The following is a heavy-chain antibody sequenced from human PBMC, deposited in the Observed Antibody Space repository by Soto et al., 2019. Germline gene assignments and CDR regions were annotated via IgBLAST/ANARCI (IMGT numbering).Heavy chain of an antibody. J-gene: IGHJ4*02. CDR3: AKDRTYYYGSGRYYKSSRIDY. CDR1: GFTFSSYG. V-gene: IGHV3-30*18. D-gene: IGHD3-10*01. Sequence: GGSLRLSCAASGFTFSSYGMHWVRQAPGKGLEWVAVISYDGSNKYYADSVKGRFTISRDNSKNTLYLQMNSLRAEDTAVYYCAKDRTYYYGSGRYYKSSRIDYWGQGTLVTVSS. CDR2: ISYDGSNK.